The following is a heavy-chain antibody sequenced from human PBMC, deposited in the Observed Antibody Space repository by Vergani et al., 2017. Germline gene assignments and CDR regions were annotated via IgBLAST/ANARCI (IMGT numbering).Heavy chain of an antibody. Sequence: QVQLHESGPGLVKPSETLSLICSVSGVSIQSGCIYWTCIRQTAGRRLVWMGRVYPSGNTNYNPSLNGRVTIFVDKSKNLLSLRLNSVTAAATAVYYCARGGTRTDWFDPWGQGTLVTVSS. CDR3: ARGGTRTDWFDP. CDR2: VYPSGNT. CDR1: GVSIQSGCIY. V-gene: IGHV4-61*02. J-gene: IGHJ5*02. D-gene: IGHD3/OR15-3a*01.